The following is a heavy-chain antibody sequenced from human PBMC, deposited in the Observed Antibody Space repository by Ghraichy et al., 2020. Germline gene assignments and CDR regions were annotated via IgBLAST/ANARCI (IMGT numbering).Heavy chain of an antibody. V-gene: IGHV4-34*01. Sequence: SETLSLTCAVYGGSFSGYYWSWIRQPPGKGLEWIGEINHSGSTNYNPSLKSRVTISVDTSKNQFSLKLSSVTAADTAVYYCARRRFYSGYDYGHGTSWGKWGQGTLVTVSS. CDR1: GGSFSGYY. D-gene: IGHD5-12*01. CDR3: ARRRFYSGYDYGHGTSWGK. CDR2: INHSGST. J-gene: IGHJ4*02.